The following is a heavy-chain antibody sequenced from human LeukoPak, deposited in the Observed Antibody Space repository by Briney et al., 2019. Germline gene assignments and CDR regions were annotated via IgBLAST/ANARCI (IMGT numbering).Heavy chain of an antibody. Sequence: GGSLRLSCAASGFTFSSYAMSWVRQAPWKGLEWVSAISGSGGSSYYADSVKGRFTISRDNSKNTLYLQMNSLRAEDTAVYYCARDINYYDSSGYYKDYWGQGTLVTVSS. CDR1: GFTFSSYA. CDR3: ARDINYYDSSGYYKDY. CDR2: ISGSGGSS. V-gene: IGHV3-23*01. J-gene: IGHJ4*02. D-gene: IGHD3-22*01.